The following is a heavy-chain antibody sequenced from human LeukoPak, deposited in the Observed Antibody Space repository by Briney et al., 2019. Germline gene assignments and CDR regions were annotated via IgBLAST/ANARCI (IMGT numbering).Heavy chain of an antibody. CDR1: GFTFNSYA. V-gene: IGHV3-7*04. D-gene: IGHD5-24*01. CDR2: IKQDGSKK. Sequence: GGSLRLSCAASGFTFNSYAMTWVRQAPGKGLEWVANIKQDGSKKSYVDSVKGRFTISRDNAKNSLYLQMNSLRAEDTAIYYCTRVGYIDEGIDYWGQGTLVTVSS. CDR3: TRVGYIDEGIDY. J-gene: IGHJ4*02.